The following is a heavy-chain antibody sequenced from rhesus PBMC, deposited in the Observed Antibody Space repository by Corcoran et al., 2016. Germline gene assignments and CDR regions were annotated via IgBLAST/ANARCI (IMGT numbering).Heavy chain of an antibody. J-gene: IGHJ6*01. CDR2: INTAGGRT. D-gene: IGHD2-27*01. V-gene: IGHV3-28*02. Sequence: EMQLVESGGGLAKPGESLRLSCEASGFTLSNYWMHWIRQAPGKGLGSIPIINTAGGRTFYIDSVKDRFTIFSDNAKNTLFLQMNSLRPDDTGVYYCTRGQGGIGASFGSESWGQGVAVTVSS. CDR3: TRGQGGIGASFGSES. CDR1: GFTLSNYW.